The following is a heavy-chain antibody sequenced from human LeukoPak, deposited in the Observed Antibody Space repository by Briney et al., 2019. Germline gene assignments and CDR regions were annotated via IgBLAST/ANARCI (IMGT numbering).Heavy chain of an antibody. D-gene: IGHD5-18*01. V-gene: IGHV4-34*01. Sequence: SETLSLTCAVYGGSFSGYYWSWIRQPPGKGLEWIGEINHSGSTNYNPSLKSRVTISVDTSKNQFSLKLSSVTAADTAVYYCATGISRWTQLDNWGQGTLVTVSS. J-gene: IGHJ4*02. CDR2: INHSGST. CDR1: GGSFSGYY. CDR3: ATGISRWTQLDN.